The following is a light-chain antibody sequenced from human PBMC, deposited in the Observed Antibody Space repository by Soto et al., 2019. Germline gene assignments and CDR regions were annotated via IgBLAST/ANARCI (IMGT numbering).Light chain of an antibody. V-gene: IGKV3-11*01. CDR3: QQRSNWPPT. Sequence: EIVLTQSPATLSLSPGERATLSCRASQSVSSYLAWYQQKPGQAPRLLIYYASNRATGIPATFSGSGSGTDFTLTISSLEPEDFAVYYCQQRSNWPPTFGPGTKVDIK. CDR2: YAS. J-gene: IGKJ3*01. CDR1: QSVSSY.